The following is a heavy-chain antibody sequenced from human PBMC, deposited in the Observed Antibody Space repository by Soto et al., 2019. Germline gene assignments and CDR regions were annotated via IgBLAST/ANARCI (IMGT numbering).Heavy chain of an antibody. V-gene: IGHV3-23*01. CDR3: VKEGHTSHFDS. CDR1: GLIFSNDA. J-gene: IGHJ4*02. Sequence: GGSLRLSCAASGLIFSNDAMSWVRQAPGKGLEWVSGISGGGGTTHYADSVKGRFTISRDNPKSMLYLQMNSLRVEDTAVYYCVKEGHTSHFDSWGQGAPVTVSS. CDR2: ISGGGGTT.